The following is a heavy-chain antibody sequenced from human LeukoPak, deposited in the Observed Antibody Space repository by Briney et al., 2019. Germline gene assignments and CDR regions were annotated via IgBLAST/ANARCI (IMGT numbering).Heavy chain of an antibody. V-gene: IGHV3-30*02. CDR1: GFTFSSYG. D-gene: IGHD2/OR15-2a*01. CDR2: IRYDGSNK. J-gene: IGHJ4*02. CDR3: AKGFFKSTGLDC. Sequence: PGGSLRLSCAASGFTFSSYGMHWVRQAPGKGLEWVAFIRYDGSNKYYADSVKGRFTISRDNSKNTLYLQMNSPRAEDTAEYYCAKGFFKSTGLDCWGQGTLVTVSS.